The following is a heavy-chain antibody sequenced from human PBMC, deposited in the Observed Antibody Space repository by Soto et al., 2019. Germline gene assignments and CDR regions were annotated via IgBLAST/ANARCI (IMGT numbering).Heavy chain of an antibody. CDR3: AHTSSLLLDSGFHDY. CDR1: GFSLSTSGVG. J-gene: IGHJ4*02. Sequence: SGPTLVNPTQTLTLTCTFSGFSLSTSGVGVGWIRQPPGKALEWLALIYWDGDKRYSPSLKSRLTITNDASKNQVVLRVTNMDPVDTATYYCAHTSSLLLDSGFHDYWGQGTLVTVSS. D-gene: IGHD3-22*01. CDR2: IYWDGDK. V-gene: IGHV2-5*02.